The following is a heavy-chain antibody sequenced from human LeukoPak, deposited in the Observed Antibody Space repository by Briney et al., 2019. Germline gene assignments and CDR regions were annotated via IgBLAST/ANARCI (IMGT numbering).Heavy chain of an antibody. J-gene: IGHJ4*02. Sequence: SETLSLTCTVSGGSISSYYWSWIRQPAGKGLEWIGRIYTSGSTNYKPSLKSRVTILLDKSKNQFSLRLSSVTAADTAVYYCARSGGDRVDMPTLIDYWGQGILVTVSS. CDR2: IYTSGST. CDR1: GGSISSYY. CDR3: ARSGGDRVDMPTLIDY. D-gene: IGHD5-24*01. V-gene: IGHV4-4*07.